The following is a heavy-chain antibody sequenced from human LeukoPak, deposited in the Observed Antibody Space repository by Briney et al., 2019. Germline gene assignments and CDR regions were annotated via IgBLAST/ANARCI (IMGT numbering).Heavy chain of an antibody. CDR2: VYFRSKWYS. J-gene: IGHJ4*02. CDR3: VRGNQNFDY. Sequence: SQTLSLTCAISGESVSSSSASWNWIRQSPSRGHEWLGRVYFRSKWYSDYAESVRSRITVSPDTSKNQFSLQLTSVSLDDTAIYYCVRGNQNFDYWGQGTLVTVSS. D-gene: IGHD1-14*01. CDR1: GESVSSSSAS. V-gene: IGHV6-1*01.